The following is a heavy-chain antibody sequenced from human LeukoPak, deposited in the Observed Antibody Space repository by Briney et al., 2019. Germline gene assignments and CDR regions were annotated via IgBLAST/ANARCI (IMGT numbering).Heavy chain of an antibody. CDR1: GASISSNY. J-gene: IGHJ4*02. Sequence: PSETLSLTCTVSGASISSNYWSWVRQPPGRGLEWIGFIHNGGSTNYNPSLETRVSIDTSKRQFSLHLMSVSAADTAVYYCARLGSGWPGIDSWGQGTLVIVSS. D-gene: IGHD6-19*01. CDR2: IHNGGST. V-gene: IGHV4-59*01. CDR3: ARLGSGWPGIDS.